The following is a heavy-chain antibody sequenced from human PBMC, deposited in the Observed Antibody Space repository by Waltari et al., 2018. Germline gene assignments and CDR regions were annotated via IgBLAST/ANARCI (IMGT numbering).Heavy chain of an antibody. CDR1: GGSISSGSYY. CDR3: ARAFNYVGAFDI. J-gene: IGHJ3*02. CDR2: IYTSGST. Sequence: QVQLQESGPGLVKPSQTLSLTCTVSGGSISSGSYYWSWIRQPAGKGLEWIGYIYTSGSTNYNPPLKSRVTISVDTSKNQFSLKLSSVTAADTAVYYCARAFNYVGAFDIWGQGTMVTVSS. D-gene: IGHD4-4*01. V-gene: IGHV4-61*09.